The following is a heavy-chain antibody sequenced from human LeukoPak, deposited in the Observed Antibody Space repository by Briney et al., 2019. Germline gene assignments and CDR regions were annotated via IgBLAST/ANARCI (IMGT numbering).Heavy chain of an antibody. D-gene: IGHD3-10*01. Sequence: PGESLKISRQASGYSFTSSWIGWARQMPGKGLEWMAIINPGDSDTRYSPSFQGQVTISADKSISTVYLQWGSLKASDTAMYYCARQPGAGWFDPWGQGTLVTVSS. J-gene: IGHJ5*02. V-gene: IGHV5-51*01. CDR3: ARQPGAGWFDP. CDR2: INPGDSDT. CDR1: GYSFTSSW.